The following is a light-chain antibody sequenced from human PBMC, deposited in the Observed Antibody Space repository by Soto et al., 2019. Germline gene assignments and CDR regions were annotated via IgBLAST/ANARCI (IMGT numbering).Light chain of an antibody. CDR1: QSISSY. Sequence: DIQMTQSPSSLSASVGDRVTITCRASQSISSYLNWYQQKPGKAPKLLIYAASSLQSVVPSRFSGSGSGTDFTLTINILQPEDFATYYYQQSYSTPYTFGQGTKLEIK. CDR2: AAS. CDR3: QQSYSTPYT. V-gene: IGKV1-39*01. J-gene: IGKJ2*01.